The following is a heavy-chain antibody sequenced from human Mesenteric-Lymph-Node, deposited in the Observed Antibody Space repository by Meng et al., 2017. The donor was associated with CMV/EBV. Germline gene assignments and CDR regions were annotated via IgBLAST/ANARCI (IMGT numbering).Heavy chain of an antibody. CDR3: ARERSGTYSYYGMDV. J-gene: IGHJ6*02. CDR1: GFTFSSYE. CDR2: ISSSGSTI. V-gene: IGHV3-48*03. D-gene: IGHD1-14*01. Sequence: GESLKISCAASGFTFSSYEMNWVRQAPGKGLEWVSYISSSGSTIYYADSVKGRFTISRDNAKNSLYLQMNSLRAEDTAVYYCARERSGTYSYYGMDVWGQGTTVTVS.